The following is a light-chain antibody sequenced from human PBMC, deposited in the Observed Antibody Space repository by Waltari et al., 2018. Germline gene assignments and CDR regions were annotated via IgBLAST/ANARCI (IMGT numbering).Light chain of an antibody. CDR3: SSQSSNDVVL. CDR1: SNDVGGYNS. Sequence: QSAPTQPASVSGSPGQSVTIFCAGTSNDVGGYNSVSWDQEHPGQAPRVIIYDVSDRPSGVSDRFSGSKSGNTASLTISGLQAEDEADYYGSSQSSNDVVLFGGGTKLTVL. J-gene: IGLJ2*01. V-gene: IGLV2-14*01. CDR2: DVS.